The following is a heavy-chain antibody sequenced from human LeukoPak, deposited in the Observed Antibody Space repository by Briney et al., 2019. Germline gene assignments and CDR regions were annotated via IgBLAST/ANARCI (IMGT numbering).Heavy chain of an antibody. CDR3: AREWSREAYCGGDCYFAFDI. Sequence: KPSETLSLTCTVSGGSIRSSYYYWSWIRQHPGKGLEWIGYIYYSGSTYYNPSLKSRVTISVDTSKNQFSLKLSSVTAADTAVYYCAREWSREAYCGGDCYFAFDIWGQGTMVTVSS. J-gene: IGHJ3*02. D-gene: IGHD2-21*02. CDR1: GGSIRSSYYY. V-gene: IGHV4-31*03. CDR2: IYYSGST.